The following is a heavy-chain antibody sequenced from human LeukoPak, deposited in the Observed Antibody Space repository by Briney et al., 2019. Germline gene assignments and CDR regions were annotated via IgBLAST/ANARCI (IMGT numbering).Heavy chain of an antibody. D-gene: IGHD3-22*01. V-gene: IGHV3-53*01. Sequence: PGGSLRLSCAASGFTVSNNYMSWVRQAPGKGLKWVSVIYRGGSAYYADSVKGRFTISRDNSKNTLYLQMNSLRAEDTAVYYCARDHYDSSGYYHDYWGQGTLVTVSS. CDR1: GFTVSNNY. CDR2: IYRGGSA. CDR3: ARDHYDSSGYYHDY. J-gene: IGHJ4*02.